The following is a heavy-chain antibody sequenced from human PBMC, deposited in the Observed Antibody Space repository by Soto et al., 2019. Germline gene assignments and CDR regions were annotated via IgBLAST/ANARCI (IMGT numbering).Heavy chain of an antibody. CDR1: GGSISGTGNY. CDR2: MYYSGST. D-gene: IGHD1-1*01. Sequence: SETLSLTCTVSGGSISGTGNYWAWIRQHPGKGLEWIAHMYYSGSTYYNPSLKSRLAISVDIYQNQFSLRLSSVTAADTAVNICARAFRQLDFKAMRWFDPWGQGTLVTVSS. V-gene: IGHV4-31*03. J-gene: IGHJ5*02. CDR3: ARAFRQLDFKAMRWFDP.